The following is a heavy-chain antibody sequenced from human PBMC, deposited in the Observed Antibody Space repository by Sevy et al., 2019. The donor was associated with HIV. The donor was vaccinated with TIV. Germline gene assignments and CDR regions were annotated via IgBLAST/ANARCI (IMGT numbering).Heavy chain of an antibody. CDR1: GGSISSGGYY. CDR2: IYYSGST. J-gene: IGHJ3*02. V-gene: IGHV4-31*03. D-gene: IGHD3-10*01. Sequence: SETLSLTCTVSGGSISSGGYYWSWIRQHPGKGLEWIGYIYYSGSTYYNPSLKSRVTISVDTSKNQFSLRQSSVTAPDTAGYYCARSSPLLLLFGELLSGDAFDIWGQGTMVTVSS. CDR3: ARSSPLLLLFGELLSGDAFDI.